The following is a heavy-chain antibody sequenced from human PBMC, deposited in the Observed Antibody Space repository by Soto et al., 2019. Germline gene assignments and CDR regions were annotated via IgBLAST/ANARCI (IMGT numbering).Heavy chain of an antibody. Sequence: EVQLVETGGGLIQPGGSLRLSCAASGFNVSSNYMSWVRQAPGNGLEWVSVIYSGGGTYYADSVKGRFTISRDNSKNTLYLQMNSLRAEDTAVYYCAREYSSSWSYGMDVWGQGTTVTVSS. J-gene: IGHJ6*02. CDR2: IYSGGGT. V-gene: IGHV3-53*02. D-gene: IGHD6-13*01. CDR1: GFNVSSNY. CDR3: AREYSSSWSYGMDV.